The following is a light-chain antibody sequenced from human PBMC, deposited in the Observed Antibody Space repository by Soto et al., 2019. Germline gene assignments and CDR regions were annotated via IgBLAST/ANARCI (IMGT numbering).Light chain of an antibody. CDR3: QQYGSSPQT. CDR2: GAS. J-gene: IGKJ1*01. CDR1: QSVSSN. V-gene: IGKV3-20*01. Sequence: EIVLTQSPATLSLSPGERATLSCRASQSVSSNLAWYQQKPGQAPRLLIYGASTRATSIPARFSGSGSGTDFTLTISRLEPEDFAVYYCQQYGSSPQTFGQGTKVDIK.